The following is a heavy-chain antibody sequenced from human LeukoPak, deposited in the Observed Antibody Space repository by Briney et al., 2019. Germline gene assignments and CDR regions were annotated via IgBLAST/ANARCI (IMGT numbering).Heavy chain of an antibody. V-gene: IGHV1-2*02. CDR3: AREDPSGSGYADAFDI. Sequence: ASVKVSCKSSGYTFSDFYLHWVRQAPGQGLEWMGWINPNSGGTNYAQKFQGRVTMTRDTSISTAYMELSRLRSDDTAVYYCAREDPSGSGYADAFDIWGQGTMVTVSS. D-gene: IGHD3-22*01. J-gene: IGHJ3*02. CDR1: GYTFSDFY. CDR2: INPNSGGT.